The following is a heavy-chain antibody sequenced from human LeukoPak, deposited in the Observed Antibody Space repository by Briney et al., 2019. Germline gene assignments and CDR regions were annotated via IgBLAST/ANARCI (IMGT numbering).Heavy chain of an antibody. D-gene: IGHD3-16*01. V-gene: IGHV4-39*07. Sequence: SETLSLTCTASGGSISSSSYYWGWIRQPPGKGLEWIGSIYYSGSTYYNPSLKSRVTISVDTYKTQFSLKLSSVTAADTAVYYCARADLGPSGGDDWSFDLWGRGTLVTVSS. CDR2: IYYSGST. J-gene: IGHJ2*01. CDR1: GGSISSSSYY. CDR3: ARADLGPSGGDDWSFDL.